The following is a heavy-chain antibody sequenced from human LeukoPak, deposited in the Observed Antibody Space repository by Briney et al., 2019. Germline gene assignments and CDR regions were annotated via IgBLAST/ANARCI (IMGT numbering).Heavy chain of an antibody. Sequence: ASVKVSCKASGGTFSSYAISWVRQAPGQRLEWMGWINAGNGNTKYSQKFQGRVTITRDTSASTAYMELSSLRSEDTAVYYCARNLYYDFWSGYWSWFDPWGQGTLVTVSS. CDR3: ARNLYYDFWSGYWSWFDP. CDR1: GGTFSSYA. V-gene: IGHV1-3*01. J-gene: IGHJ5*02. CDR2: INAGNGNT. D-gene: IGHD3-3*01.